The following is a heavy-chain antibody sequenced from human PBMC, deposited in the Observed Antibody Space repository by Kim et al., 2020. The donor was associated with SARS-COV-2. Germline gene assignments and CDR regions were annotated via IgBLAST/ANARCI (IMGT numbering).Heavy chain of an antibody. Sequence: GGSLRLSCAASGFTFSSYEMNWVRQAPGKGLEWVSYISSSGSTIYYADSVKGRFTISRDNAKNSLYLQMNSLRAEDTAVYYCARDALYYDILTGYYSIGDYYGMDVWGQGTTVTVSS. CDR3: ARDALYYDILTGYYSIGDYYGMDV. CDR1: GFTFSSYE. CDR2: ISSSGSTI. D-gene: IGHD3-9*01. J-gene: IGHJ6*02. V-gene: IGHV3-48*03.